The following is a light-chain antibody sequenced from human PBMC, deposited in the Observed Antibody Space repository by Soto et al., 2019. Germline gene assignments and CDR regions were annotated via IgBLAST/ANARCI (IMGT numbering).Light chain of an antibody. J-gene: IGKJ2*01. Sequence: ETVVTQSPATLSVSPGERATLSCRASQSVTTNLAWYQQKSGQAPRLLIYGASTRATGVPARFSGSGSGIEFTLTISSLQSEDFAVYYCQQYNDWPPYTFGQGTKLEIK. CDR1: QSVTTN. CDR2: GAS. CDR3: QQYNDWPPYT. V-gene: IGKV3-15*01.